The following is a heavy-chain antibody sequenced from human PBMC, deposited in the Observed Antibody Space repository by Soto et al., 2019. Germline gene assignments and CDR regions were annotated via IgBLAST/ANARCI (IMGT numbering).Heavy chain of an antibody. Sequence: QVQLVQSGAEVKKPGASVKVSCKASGYTFTSYGISWVRQAPGQGLEWLGWISAYNGNTNYAQKLQGRVTMTTYTSTSTAYVVLRSLRSDETAVYYCARGGLSPRRVVAATGASDYWGQGTLVTVSS. CDR3: ARGGLSPRRVVAATGASDY. CDR1: GYTFTSYG. V-gene: IGHV1-18*01. CDR2: ISAYNGNT. J-gene: IGHJ4*02. D-gene: IGHD2-15*01.